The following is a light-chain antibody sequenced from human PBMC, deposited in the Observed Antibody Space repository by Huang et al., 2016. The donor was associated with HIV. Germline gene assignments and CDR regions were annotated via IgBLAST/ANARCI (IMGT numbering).Light chain of an antibody. Sequence: IVMTQSPDSLAVSLGETATLNCKSSQSLFFRSNNKNCLAWSQPKPGQTPTLLMSWASTRGSGVPSRFSGGGSGTDFTLTISSLQAEDVAVYFCQQYFDVPWTFGRGTKVEIK. CDR3: QQYFDVPWT. CDR1: QSLFFRSNNKNC. J-gene: IGKJ1*01. V-gene: IGKV4-1*01. CDR2: WAS.